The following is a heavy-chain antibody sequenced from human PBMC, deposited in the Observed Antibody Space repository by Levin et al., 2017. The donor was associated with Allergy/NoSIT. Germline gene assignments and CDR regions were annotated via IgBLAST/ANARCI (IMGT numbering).Heavy chain of an antibody. CDR1: GFTFSSYA. V-gene: IGHV3-30*04. CDR2: ISYDGSNK. J-gene: IGHJ5*02. D-gene: IGHD2-2*01. CDR3: ARDGEEYQLLPSPYNWFDP. Sequence: GGSLRLSCAASGFTFSSYAMHWVRQAPGKGLEWVAVISYDGSNKYYADSVKGRFTISRDNSKNTLYLQMNSLRAEDTAVYYCARDGEEYQLLPSPYNWFDPWGQGTLVTVSS.